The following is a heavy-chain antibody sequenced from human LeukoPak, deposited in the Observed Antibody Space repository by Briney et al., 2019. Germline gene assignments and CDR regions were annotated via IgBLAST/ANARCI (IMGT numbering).Heavy chain of an antibody. V-gene: IGHV3-33*01. Sequence: GGSLRLSCAASGFTFSAHGMHWVRQAPGKGLEWVAVIWYEGSNIFYADSVKGRFTISSDNSKNTVSLQMNSLRDEDTAVYYCARDGVRYGTGTGTDYWGRGTLVTVSS. D-gene: IGHD3-16*02. CDR3: ARDGVRYGTGTGTDY. CDR2: IWYEGSNI. J-gene: IGHJ4*02. CDR1: GFTFSAHG.